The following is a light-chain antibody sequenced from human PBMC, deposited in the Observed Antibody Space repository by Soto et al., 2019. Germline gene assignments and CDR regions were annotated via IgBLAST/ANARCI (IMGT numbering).Light chain of an antibody. CDR3: QSYDSSLSALYV. CDR2: GNT. V-gene: IGLV1-44*01. J-gene: IGLJ1*01. Sequence: QSVLTQPPSASGTPGQRVTISCSGTSSNIGSRTVNWYQQLPGTAPKLLIFGNTNRPSGVPDRFSGSKSGTSASLAITGLQAEDEADYYCQSYDSSLSALYVFGTGTKLTVL. CDR1: SSNIGSRT.